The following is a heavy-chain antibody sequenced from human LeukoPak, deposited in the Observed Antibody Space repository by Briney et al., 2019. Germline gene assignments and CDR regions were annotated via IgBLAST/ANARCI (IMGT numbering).Heavy chain of an antibody. CDR1: GYTFTGYY. V-gene: IGHV1-2*02. CDR2: INPNSGGT. J-gene: IGHJ4*02. D-gene: IGHD3-22*01. CDR3: ARIPAYYYDSSGYYYLDY. Sequence: ASVKVSCKASGYTFTGYYMHWVRQAPGQGLEWMGWINPNSGGTNYAQKFQGRVTMTRDTSISTAYMELSRLRSDDTAAYYCARIPAYYYDSSGYYYLDYWGQGTLVTVSS.